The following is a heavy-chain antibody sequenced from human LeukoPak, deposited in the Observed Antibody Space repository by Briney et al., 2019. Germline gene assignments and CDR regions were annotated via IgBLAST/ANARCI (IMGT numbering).Heavy chain of an antibody. CDR1: GFTFSSYW. J-gene: IGHJ4*02. CDR2: IKQDGSEK. V-gene: IGHV3-7*01. CDR3: ARDGSGSYYKSLFDY. Sequence: GGSLRLSCAASGFTFSSYWMSWVRQAPGKGLEWEANIKQDGSEKYYVDSVKGRFTISRDNAKNSLYLQMNSLRAEDTAVYYYARDGSGSYYKSLFDYWGQGTLVTVSS. D-gene: IGHD3-10*01.